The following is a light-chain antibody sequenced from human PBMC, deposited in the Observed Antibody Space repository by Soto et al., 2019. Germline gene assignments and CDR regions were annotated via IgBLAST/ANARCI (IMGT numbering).Light chain of an antibody. J-gene: IGKJ5*01. CDR2: GAS. CDR3: QQYGTSPIT. Sequence: ENVLTQSPGTLSLSPGERATLSCRASQTVSSYLTWYQQRPGQAPRLLIYGASKRDTGIPDRFSGSGSGTDSTLTISRMEPEDFALEYCQQYGTSPITFGQGTRLEIK. CDR1: QTVSSY. V-gene: IGKV3-20*01.